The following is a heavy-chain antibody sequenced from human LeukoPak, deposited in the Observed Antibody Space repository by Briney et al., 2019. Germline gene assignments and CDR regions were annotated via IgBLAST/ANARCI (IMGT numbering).Heavy chain of an antibody. CDR3: AREGLYGSGSFFDY. CDR1: GGTFSSYA. D-gene: IGHD3-10*01. CDR2: ITPIFGTA. J-gene: IGHJ4*02. Sequence: SVKVSCKASGGTFSSYAISWVRQAPGQGLEWMGGITPIFGTANYAQKFQGRVTITADESTSTAYMELSSLRSEDTAVYYCAREGLYGSGSFFDYWGQGTLVTVSS. V-gene: IGHV1-69*13.